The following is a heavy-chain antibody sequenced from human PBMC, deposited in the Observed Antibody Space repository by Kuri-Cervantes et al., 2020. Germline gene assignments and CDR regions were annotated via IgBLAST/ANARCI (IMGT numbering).Heavy chain of an antibody. Sequence: GGSLRLSCAVSGFTFSNAFMSWVRQAPGKGLEWVANINENGNEKRYVDSVEGRFTISRDNSKNTLYLQMNSLRAEDTAVYYCARAFGGVYYYYGMDVWGQGTTVTVSS. CDR1: GFTFSNAF. CDR3: ARAFGGVYYYYGMDV. D-gene: IGHD2-8*02. J-gene: IGHJ6*02. V-gene: IGHV3-7*01. CDR2: INENGNEK.